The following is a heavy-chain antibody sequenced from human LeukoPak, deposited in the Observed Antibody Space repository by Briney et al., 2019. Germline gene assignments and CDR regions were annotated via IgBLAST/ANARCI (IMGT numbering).Heavy chain of an antibody. CDR3: ARPNITSYYDSSGYDALDV. CDR2: IYPDDSDT. CDR1: GYKFSTYW. V-gene: IGHV5-51*01. D-gene: IGHD3-22*01. J-gene: IGHJ3*01. Sequence: GESPKISCKGSGYKFSTYWVAWVRQMPGKGLEWMGIIYPDDSDTRYSPSFQGQVTISADKSINTAYLQWSSLKASDTAMYFCARPNITSYYDSSGYDALDVWGQGTLVAVSS.